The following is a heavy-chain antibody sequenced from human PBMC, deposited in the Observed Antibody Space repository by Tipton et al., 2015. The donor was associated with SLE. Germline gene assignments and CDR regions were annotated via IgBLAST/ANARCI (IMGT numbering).Heavy chain of an antibody. J-gene: IGHJ4*02. CDR2: IYYSGST. V-gene: IGHV4-31*03. CDR1: DGSIRSSAYY. CDR3: ASYDFWSSLPHSGG. Sequence: TLSLTCTVSDGSIRSSAYYWAWIRQPPGKGLEWIGYIYYSGSTYYNPSPKSRVTISVDTSKNQFSLKLSSVTAADTAVYFCASYDFWSSLPHSGGWGQGTLVIVSS. D-gene: IGHD3-3*01.